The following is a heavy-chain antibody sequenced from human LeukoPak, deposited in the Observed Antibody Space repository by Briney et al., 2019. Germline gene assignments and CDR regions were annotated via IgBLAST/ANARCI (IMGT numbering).Heavy chain of an antibody. CDR1: GYTFTSYG. D-gene: IGHD4-23*01. CDR3: ARDFVVRTSTDDFDY. J-gene: IGHJ4*02. Sequence: GASVKVSCKASGYTFTSYGISWVRQAPGQGLEWMGWINPNSGGTNYAQKFQGRVTMTRDTSISTAYMELSRLRSDDTAVYYCARDFVVRTSTDDFDYWGQGTLVTVSS. V-gene: IGHV1-2*02. CDR2: INPNSGGT.